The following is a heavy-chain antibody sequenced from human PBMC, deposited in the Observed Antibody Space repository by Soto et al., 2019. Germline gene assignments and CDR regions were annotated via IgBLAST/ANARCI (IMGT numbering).Heavy chain of an antibody. Sequence: SSETLSLTCSVYGGSFSDYYWSWIRQPAGKGLEWIGRIYTSGSTNYNPSLKSRVTMSVDTSKNQFSLKLSSVTAADTAVYYCARDVLLYTSSPEEDEYWGQGTLVTVSS. J-gene: IGHJ4*02. CDR3: ARDVLLYTSSPEEDEY. CDR1: GGSFSDYY. D-gene: IGHD6-6*01. CDR2: IYTSGST. V-gene: IGHV4-4*07.